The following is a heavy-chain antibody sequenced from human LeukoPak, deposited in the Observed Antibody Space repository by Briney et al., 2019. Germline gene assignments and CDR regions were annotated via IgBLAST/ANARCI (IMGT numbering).Heavy chain of an antibody. CDR2: INPHSGGT. CDR3: ARDPIIVVVPAANPGLEGFDY. Sequence: ASVKVSCKASGYTFTGYYMHWVRQAPGQGLEWMGWINPHSGGTNYAQKFQGRDTMTRDTSISTAYMELSRLRFDDTAVYYCARDPIIVVVPAANPGLEGFDYWGQGTLVTVSS. J-gene: IGHJ4*02. D-gene: IGHD2-2*01. CDR1: GYTFTGYY. V-gene: IGHV1-2*02.